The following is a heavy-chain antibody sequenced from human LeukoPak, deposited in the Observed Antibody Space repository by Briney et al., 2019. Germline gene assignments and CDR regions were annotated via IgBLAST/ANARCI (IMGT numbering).Heavy chain of an antibody. V-gene: IGHV1-18*01. CDR3: ARDRPVMITFGGVIIAAF. CDR1: GYTFTSHG. CDR2: VSGYNGNT. J-gene: IGHJ4*02. D-gene: IGHD3-16*02. Sequence: ASVKVSCKASGYTFTSHGINWLRQAPGQGLEWMGWVSGYNGNTDYAQKFQGRVTMTTDRSTNTVYMELRSLRSDDTAVYYCARDRPVMITFGGVIIAAFWGQGTLVSVSS.